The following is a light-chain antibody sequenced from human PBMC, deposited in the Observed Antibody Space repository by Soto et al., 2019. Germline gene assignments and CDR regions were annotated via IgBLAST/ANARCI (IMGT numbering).Light chain of an antibody. CDR1: QSISSW. J-gene: IGKJ1*01. CDR2: KAS. V-gene: IGKV1-5*03. Sequence: EIQLTQSPSTLSASVGDRVTLTCRASQSISSWLAWYQQKPGQAPKLLIYKASSLESGVQSRFSGSGSGTEFTLTISSLEPEEFATDYCQQYNSYWTVGQGTKGDIK. CDR3: QQYNSYWT.